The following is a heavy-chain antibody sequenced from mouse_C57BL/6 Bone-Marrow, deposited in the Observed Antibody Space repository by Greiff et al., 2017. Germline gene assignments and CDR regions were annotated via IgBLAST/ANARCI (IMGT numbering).Heavy chain of an antibody. CDR1: GYTFTTYW. D-gene: IGHD1-1*01. V-gene: IGHV1-50*01. Sequence: QVHVKQPGAELVKPGASVKLSCTASGYTFTTYWMQWLKQRPGQGLEWIGEIDPSDSYTNYNQKFKGKATLTVDTSSSTGYMQLSSLTSEDSAVYYCARFEYYGSSYEFAYWGQGTRVTVSA. CDR3: ARFEYYGSSYEFAY. J-gene: IGHJ3*01. CDR2: IDPSDSYT.